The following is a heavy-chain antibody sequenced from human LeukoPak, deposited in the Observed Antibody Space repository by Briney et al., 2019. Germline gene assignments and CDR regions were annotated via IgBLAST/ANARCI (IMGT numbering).Heavy chain of an antibody. J-gene: IGHJ4*02. D-gene: IGHD1-1*01. CDR1: GSTFSTFW. CDR3: ARGGTFVSDY. Sequence: GGSLRLSCAASGSTFSTFWMSWVRQAPGKGLEWVANIKADGSEKYYVDSMKGRFTVSRDNAKNSLYLQMDSLRAEDTAVYYCARGGTFVSDYWGQGTLVTVSS. V-gene: IGHV3-7*01. CDR2: IKADGSEK.